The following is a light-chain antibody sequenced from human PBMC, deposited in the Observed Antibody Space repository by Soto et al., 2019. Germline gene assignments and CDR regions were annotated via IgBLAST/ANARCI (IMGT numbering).Light chain of an antibody. J-gene: IGLJ1*01. V-gene: IGLV2-11*01. CDR1: SSDVGDYNS. CDR2: DVS. Sequence: SVLTQPRSVSGSPGQSVTVSCIGTSSDVGDYNSVSWYQQHPGKAPKLMIYDVSKRPSGVPDRFSGSKSGNTAPLTISGLQAEDEADYYCCSYVGGYSYVFGIGTKVTVL. CDR3: CSYVGGYSYV.